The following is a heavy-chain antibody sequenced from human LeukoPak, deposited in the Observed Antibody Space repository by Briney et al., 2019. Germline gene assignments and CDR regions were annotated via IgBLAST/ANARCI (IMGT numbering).Heavy chain of an antibody. D-gene: IGHD4-17*01. CDR3: ARLDYGDYSAYFDY. CDR1: GFTFSSYG. V-gene: IGHV3-30*03. J-gene: IGHJ4*02. CDR2: ISYDGSNK. Sequence: PGGSLRLSCAASGFTFSSYGMHWVRQAPGKGLEWVAVISYDGSNKYYADSVKGRFTISRDNSKNTLYLQMNSLRAEDTAVYYCARLDYGDYSAYFDYWGQGTLVTVSS.